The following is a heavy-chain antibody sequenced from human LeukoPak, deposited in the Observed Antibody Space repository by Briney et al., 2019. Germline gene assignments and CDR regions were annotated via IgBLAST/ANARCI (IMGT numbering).Heavy chain of an antibody. J-gene: IGHJ6*04. CDR3: ARDGEGLHAMDV. Sequence: GGSLRLSCAASGFTFSTYAMHWVRQAPGKGLEWVAVISYDGSNKYYADSVKGRFTISRDNAKNSLYLQMNSLRAEDTAVYYCARDGEGLHAMDVWGKGTTVTVSS. V-gene: IGHV3-30*04. D-gene: IGHD5-24*01. CDR1: GFTFSTYA. CDR2: ISYDGSNK.